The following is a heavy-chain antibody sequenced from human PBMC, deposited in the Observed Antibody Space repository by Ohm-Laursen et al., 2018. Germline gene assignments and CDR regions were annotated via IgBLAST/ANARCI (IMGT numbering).Heavy chain of an antibody. J-gene: IGHJ4*02. CDR1: GASMIDYY. Sequence: SDTLSLTCTVSGASMIDYYWNWIRQPPGKGLEWIGYIYYSGSTKYNPSLESRVTISLDTSRNQFSLRLTSLTAADTAMYYCARVDDYVWGSFHSPSHFDYWGQGTLVTVSS. CDR2: IYYSGST. V-gene: IGHV4-59*07. D-gene: IGHD3-16*01. CDR3: ARVDDYVWGSFHSPSHFDY.